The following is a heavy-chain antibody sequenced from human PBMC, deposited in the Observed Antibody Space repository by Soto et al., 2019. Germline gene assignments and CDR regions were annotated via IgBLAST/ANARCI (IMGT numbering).Heavy chain of an antibody. CDR3: GCGSCRRNAA. CDR1: GGSFSGYY. V-gene: IGHV4-34*01. J-gene: IGHJ5*02. CDR2: INHSGST. D-gene: IGHD2-15*01. Sequence: SETLSLTCAVYGGSFSGYYWSWIRQPPGKGLEWIGEINHSGSTNYNPSLKSRVTISVDTSKNQFSLKLSSVTAADTAVYYCGCGSCRRNAAWGQGTLVTVSS.